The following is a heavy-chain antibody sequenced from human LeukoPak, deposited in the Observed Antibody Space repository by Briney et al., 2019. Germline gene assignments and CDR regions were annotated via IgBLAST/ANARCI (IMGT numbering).Heavy chain of an antibody. Sequence: TGGSLRLSCAASGFTFSDYYMSWIRQAPGKGLEWVSYISSSGSTIYYADSVKGRFTISRDNAKSSLYLQMNSLRAEDTAVYYCARVQPHYYDSSGYPPDYWGQGTLVTVSS. CDR3: ARVQPHYYDSSGYPPDY. V-gene: IGHV3-11*01. CDR2: ISSSGSTI. J-gene: IGHJ4*02. D-gene: IGHD3-22*01. CDR1: GFTFSDYY.